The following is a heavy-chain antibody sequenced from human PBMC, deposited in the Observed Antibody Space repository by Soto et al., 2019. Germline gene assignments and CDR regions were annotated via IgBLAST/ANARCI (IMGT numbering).Heavy chain of an antibody. Sequence: GGSLRLCCVASGFTFSSYGMHWVRQAPGKGLEWVAVIWYDGSNKYYADSVKGRFTISRDNSKNTLYLQMNSLRAEDTAVYYCARDQGYFDWLSANDAFDIWGQAPMVTVSS. D-gene: IGHD3-9*01. J-gene: IGHJ3*02. CDR3: ARDQGYFDWLSANDAFDI. CDR2: IWYDGSNK. V-gene: IGHV3-33*01. CDR1: GFTFSSYG.